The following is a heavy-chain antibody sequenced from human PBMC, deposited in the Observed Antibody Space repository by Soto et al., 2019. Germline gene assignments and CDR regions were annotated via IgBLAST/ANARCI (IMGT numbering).Heavy chain of an antibody. CDR1: GYTFTSYD. CDR2: MNPNSGDT. Sequence: GASVKFSCKASGYTFTSYDINWVRQATGQVLECMVWMNPNSGDTGYXXKFQGRVXXTRNTSISTAXMELSXLRSEDTAVYYCAKFYYYYMDVWDKGTTVTVSS. V-gene: IGHV1-8*01. CDR3: AKFYYYYMDV. J-gene: IGHJ6*03.